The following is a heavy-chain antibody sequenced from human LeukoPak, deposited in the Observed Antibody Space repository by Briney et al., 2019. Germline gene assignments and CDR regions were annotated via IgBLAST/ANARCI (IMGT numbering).Heavy chain of an antibody. Sequence: PGGSLRLSCAASGFTFSSYTMNWVRQPPGKGLEWVSNIGTSSTTIYYADSVKGRFTISRDNAKNSLYLKMNSLRADDTAVYYCVPLNWNPPGDFDRWGQGTLVTVSS. V-gene: IGHV3-48*01. CDR3: VPLNWNPPGDFDR. CDR1: GFTFSSYT. D-gene: IGHD1-20*01. CDR2: IGTSSTTI. J-gene: IGHJ4*02.